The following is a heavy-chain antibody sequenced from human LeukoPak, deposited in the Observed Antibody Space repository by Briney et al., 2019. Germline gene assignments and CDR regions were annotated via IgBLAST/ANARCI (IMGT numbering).Heavy chain of an antibody. CDR2: IYYSGST. V-gene: IGHV4-39*01. J-gene: IGHJ3*02. CDR3: ARHAISFHALDI. CDR1: GGSISSSSYY. D-gene: IGHD2-2*01. Sequence: SETLSLTCTVSGGSISSSSYYWGWIRQPPGKGLEWIGSIYYSGSTYYNPSLKSRVTITVDTSKNQFSLKLSSVTAADTAVYYCARHAISFHALDIWGQGTMVTVSS.